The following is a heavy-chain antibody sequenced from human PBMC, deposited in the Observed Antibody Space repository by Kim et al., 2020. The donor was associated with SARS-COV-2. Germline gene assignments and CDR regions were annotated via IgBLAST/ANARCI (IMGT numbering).Heavy chain of an antibody. CDR2: ISGGGGNT. V-gene: IGHV3-23*01. D-gene: IGHD3-22*01. CDR3: AKVGDYYDNGDYPGDY. J-gene: IGHJ4*02. CDR1: GFTFSNYA. Sequence: GGSLRLSCAASGFTFSNYAMSWVRQAPGKGLEWVSAISGGGGNTYYADSVKGRFTISRDNSKNTLYLQLNSLRAEDTAVYFCAKVGDYYDNGDYPGDYWGQGTLVTVSS.